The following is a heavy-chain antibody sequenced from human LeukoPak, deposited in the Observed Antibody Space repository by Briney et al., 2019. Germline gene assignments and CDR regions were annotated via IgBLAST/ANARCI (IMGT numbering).Heavy chain of an antibody. CDR2: IYYSGST. D-gene: IGHD3-22*01. CDR3: ARHGYYDSSGYYSSFDY. CDR1: GGSISSSSYY. V-gene: IGHV4-39*01. Sequence: PSETLSLTCTVSGGSISSSSYYWGGIRQPPGKGLEWIGSIYYSGSTYYNPSLKSRVTISVDTSKNQFSLKLSSVTAADTAVYYCARHGYYDSSGYYSSFDYWGQGTLVTVSS. J-gene: IGHJ4*02.